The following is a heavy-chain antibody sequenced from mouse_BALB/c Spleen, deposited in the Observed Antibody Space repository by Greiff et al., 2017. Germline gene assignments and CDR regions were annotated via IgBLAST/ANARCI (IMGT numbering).Heavy chain of an antibody. CDR3: ARKAWITTDAMDY. CDR1: GFSLTSYG. V-gene: IGHV2-4-1*01. D-gene: IGHD1-1*01. Sequence: VMLVESGPGLVQPSQSLSITCTVSGFSLTSYGVHWVRQSPGKGLEWLGVIWSGGSTDYNAAFISRLSISKDNSKSQVFFKMNSLQADDTAIYYCARKAWITTDAMDYWGQGTSVTVSS. CDR2: IWSGGST. J-gene: IGHJ4*01.